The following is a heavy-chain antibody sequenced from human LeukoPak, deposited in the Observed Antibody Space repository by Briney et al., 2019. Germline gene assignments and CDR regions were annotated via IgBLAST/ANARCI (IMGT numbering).Heavy chain of an antibody. CDR3: ARDGADYGGNPVRYWYFDL. V-gene: IGHV4-31*03. CDR1: GGSISSGGYY. J-gene: IGHJ2*01. D-gene: IGHD4-23*01. CDR2: IYYSGST. Sequence: SQTLSLTCTVSGGSISSGGYYWSWIRQHPGKGLEWIGYIYYSGSTYYNPSLKSRVTISVDTSKNQFSLRLSSVTAADTAVYYCARDGADYGGNPVRYWYFDLWGRGTLVTVSS.